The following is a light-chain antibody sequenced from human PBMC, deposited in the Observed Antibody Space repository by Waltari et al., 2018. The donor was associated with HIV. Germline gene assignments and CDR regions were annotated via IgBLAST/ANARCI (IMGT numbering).Light chain of an antibody. CDR1: PKQEDF. Sequence: QSASTTVSAGQRVSLSCSGAPKQEDFPCWYQKQAGQPPQLLINERDRRPSGVPERFSASTSGDAATLFITGTQSVDEADYFCQLWDGEFLKFGGGTRLTVL. CDR3: QLWDGEFLK. V-gene: IGLV3-1*01. CDR2: ERD. J-gene: IGLJ2*01.